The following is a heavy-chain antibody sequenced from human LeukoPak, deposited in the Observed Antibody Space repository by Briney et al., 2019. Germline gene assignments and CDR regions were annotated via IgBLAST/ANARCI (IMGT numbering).Heavy chain of an antibody. Sequence: ASVKVSCKASGYTFTSYAMHWVRQAPGQRLEWMGWISAYNGNTNYAQKLQGRVTMTTDTSTSTAYMELRSLRSDDTAVYYCARGGYYDSSGHRDYWGQGTLVTVSS. CDR2: ISAYNGNT. CDR1: GYTFTSYA. CDR3: ARGGYYDSSGHRDY. D-gene: IGHD3-22*01. V-gene: IGHV1-18*01. J-gene: IGHJ4*02.